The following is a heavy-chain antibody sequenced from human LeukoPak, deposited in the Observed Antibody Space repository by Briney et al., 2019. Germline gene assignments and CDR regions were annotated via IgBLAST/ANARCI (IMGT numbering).Heavy chain of an antibody. J-gene: IGHJ4*02. CDR3: ARDSLIVGATGYFDY. CDR2: IYHSGST. V-gene: IGHV4-4*02. Sequence: SETLSLTCAVSGGSISSSNWWSWVRQPPGKGLEWIGEIYHSGSTNYNPSLKRRVTISVDKSKNQFSLKLSSVTAADTAVYYCARDSLIVGATGYFDYWGQGTLVTVSS. D-gene: IGHD1-26*01. CDR1: GGSISSSNW.